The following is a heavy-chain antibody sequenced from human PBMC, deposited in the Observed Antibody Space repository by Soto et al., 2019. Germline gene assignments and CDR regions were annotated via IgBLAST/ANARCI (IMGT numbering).Heavy chain of an antibody. V-gene: IGHV3-30*18. D-gene: IGHD3-22*01. CDR3: AKDTYYHDSSGYYIFDY. J-gene: IGHJ4*02. CDR1: GFTFSSYG. CDR2: ISYDGTNE. Sequence: GGSLRLSCAASGFTFSSYGMHWVRQAPGKGLEWVAVISYDGTNENYADSVKGRFTISRDNSKNTLQLQMNSLRAEDTAVYYFAKDTYYHDSSGYYIFDYWGQGTLVTVSS.